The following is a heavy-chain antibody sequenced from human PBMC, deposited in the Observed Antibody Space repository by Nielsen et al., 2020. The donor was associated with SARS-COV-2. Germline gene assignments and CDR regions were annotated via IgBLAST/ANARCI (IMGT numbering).Heavy chain of an antibody. Sequence: GESLKISCAASGFTFSSYTMRWVRQAPGKGLEWVSAISGSGGSTYYADSVKGRFTISRDNSKNTLYLQMNSLRAEDTAVYYCAKGAFGVYDYVWGSYEDWFDPWGQGTLVTVSS. J-gene: IGHJ5*02. CDR3: AKGAFGVYDYVWGSYEDWFDP. V-gene: IGHV3-23*01. CDR1: GFTFSSYT. D-gene: IGHD3-16*01. CDR2: ISGSGGST.